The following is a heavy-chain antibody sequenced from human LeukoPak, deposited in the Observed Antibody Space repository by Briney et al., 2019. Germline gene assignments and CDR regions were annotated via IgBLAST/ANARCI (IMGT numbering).Heavy chain of an antibody. CDR2: ISGSGGST. CDR1: GFTFSSYA. J-gene: IGHJ4*02. Sequence: PGGSLRLSCAASGFTFSSYAMSWVRQAPGKGLEWVSAISGSGGSTYHADSVKGRFTISRDNSKNTLYLQMNSLRAEDTAVYYCAKFVDYYGSGYYFDYWGQGTLVTVSS. D-gene: IGHD3-10*01. CDR3: AKFVDYYGSGYYFDY. V-gene: IGHV3-23*01.